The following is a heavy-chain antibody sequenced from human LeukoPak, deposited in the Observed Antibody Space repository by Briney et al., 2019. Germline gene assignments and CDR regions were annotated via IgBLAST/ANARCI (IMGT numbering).Heavy chain of an antibody. J-gene: IGHJ3*02. CDR3: ATAGWGLRLPDAFHI. V-gene: IGHV1-24*01. Sequence: APVKVSCKVSGYTLSELSMHWVRQAPGKGLEWMGSFDPEDGETIHGQKFQGRVTMTEDTSTDTAYMELSSLRSEDAAMYYCATAGWGLRLPDAFHIWGQGTMVAVSS. D-gene: IGHD2-21*02. CDR2: FDPEDGET. CDR1: GYTLSELS.